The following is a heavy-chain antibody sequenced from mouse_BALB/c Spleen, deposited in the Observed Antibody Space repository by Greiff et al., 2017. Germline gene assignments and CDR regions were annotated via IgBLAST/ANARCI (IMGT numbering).Heavy chain of an antibody. D-gene: IGHD2-4*01. CDR2: ISYSGST. J-gene: IGHJ4*01. CDR1: GYSITSDYA. CDR3: ARYTFNDYGGYYYAMDY. Sequence: VQLKESGPGLVKPSQSLSLTCTVTGYSITSDYAWNWIRQFPGNKLEWMGYISYSGSTSYNPSLKSRISINRDTSKNQFFLQLNSVTTEDTATYYCARYTFNDYGGYYYAMDYWGQGTSVTVSS. V-gene: IGHV3-2*02.